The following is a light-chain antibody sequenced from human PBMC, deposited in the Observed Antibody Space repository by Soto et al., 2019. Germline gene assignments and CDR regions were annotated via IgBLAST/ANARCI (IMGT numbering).Light chain of an antibody. CDR1: QTVGVR. CDR3: HQRQRWPRT. Sequence: DIVLTQSPATLSSSPGERATLSCRASQTVGVRLALYQHKPGQAPRLLIYEASNRATGIPGRFSGSGSGTDFTLTITSLEPEDFAFYYCHQRQRWPRTFGQGTKVDIK. V-gene: IGKV3-11*01. J-gene: IGKJ1*01. CDR2: EAS.